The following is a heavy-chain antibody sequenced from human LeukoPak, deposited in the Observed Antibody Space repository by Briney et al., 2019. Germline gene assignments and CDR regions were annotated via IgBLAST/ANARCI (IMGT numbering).Heavy chain of an antibody. CDR1: VFTFSNYA. CDR2: ISGNGVST. Sequence: PGGSLRLSCAGSVFTFSNYAMSWVRQAPGKGREGVSAISGNGVSTYYTDSVKGRFTISRDNSKNTLLLQMDSLRAEDTAVYYCAKVRFYFDYWGQGALVTVST. CDR3: AKVRFYFDY. J-gene: IGHJ4*02. V-gene: IGHV3-23*01.